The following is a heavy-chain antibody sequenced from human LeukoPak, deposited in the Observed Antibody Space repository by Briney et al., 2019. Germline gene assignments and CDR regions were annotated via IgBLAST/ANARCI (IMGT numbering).Heavy chain of an antibody. V-gene: IGHV4-34*01. CDR3: ARAKAPYSSDWTP. CDR1: GGSFSGYY. D-gene: IGHD6-19*01. J-gene: IGHJ5*02. CDR2: INHSGST. Sequence: KPPETLSLTCAVYGGSFSGYYWSWIRQPPGKGLEWIGEINHSGSTNYNPSLKSRVTISVDTSKNQFSLKLSSVTAADTAVYYCARAKAPYSSDWTPWGQGTLVTVSS.